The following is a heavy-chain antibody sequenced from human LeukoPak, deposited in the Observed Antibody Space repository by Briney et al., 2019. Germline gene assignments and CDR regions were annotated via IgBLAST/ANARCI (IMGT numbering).Heavy chain of an antibody. CDR1: GDSISNSNYN. V-gene: IGHV4-39*07. CDR3: AIKGYDSSVRYFQH. CDR2: IYYSGST. Sequence: PSETLSLTCTVSGDSISNSNYNWGWIRQPPGKELEWIGSIYYSGSTYYNPSLKSRVTISVDTSKNQFSLKLNSVTAADTAVYYCAIKGYDSSVRYFQHWGQGTLVTVSS. J-gene: IGHJ1*01. D-gene: IGHD3-22*01.